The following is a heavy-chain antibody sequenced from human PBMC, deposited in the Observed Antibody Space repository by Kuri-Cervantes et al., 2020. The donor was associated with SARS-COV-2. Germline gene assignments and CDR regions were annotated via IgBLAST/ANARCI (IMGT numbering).Heavy chain of an antibody. J-gene: IGHJ3*02. CDR1: GYTFSSYA. D-gene: IGHD1-20*01. Sequence: SVKVSCKASGYTFSSYAISWVRQAPGQGLEWMGGIIPIFGTANYAQKFQGRVTITTDESTSTAYMELSSLRSEDTAVYYCATSPNWRQGGGRDAFDIWGQGTMVTVSS. CDR3: ATSPNWRQGGGRDAFDI. V-gene: IGHV1-69*05. CDR2: IIPIFGTA.